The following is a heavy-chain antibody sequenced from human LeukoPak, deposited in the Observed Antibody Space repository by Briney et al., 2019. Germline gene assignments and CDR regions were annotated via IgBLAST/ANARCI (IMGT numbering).Heavy chain of an antibody. CDR2: ISSSGSTI. J-gene: IGHJ4*02. CDR3: ARDLIVPVAMTGSGSYSTDY. V-gene: IGHV3-48*03. Sequence: PGGSLRLSCAASGFTFSSYEMNWVRQAPGKGLEWVSYISSSGSTIYYADSVKGRFTISRDNAKNSLYLQMNSLRAEDTAVYYCARDLIVPVAMTGSGSYSTDYWGQGTLVTVSS. CDR1: GFTFSSYE. D-gene: IGHD3-10*01.